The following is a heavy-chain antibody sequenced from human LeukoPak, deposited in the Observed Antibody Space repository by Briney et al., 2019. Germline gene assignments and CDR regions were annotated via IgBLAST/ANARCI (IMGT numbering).Heavy chain of an antibody. V-gene: IGHV4-39*01. CDR2: IYYSGST. CDR3: ATSGWYLLPGVY. CDR1: GGSTSSSSYY. Sequence: PSETLSLTCTVSGGSTSSSSYYWGWIRQPPGKGLEWIGSIYYSGSTYYNPSLESRVTISVDTSKNQFSLKLSSVTAADTAVYYCATSGWYLLPGVYWGQGTLVTVSS. J-gene: IGHJ4*02. D-gene: IGHD6-19*01.